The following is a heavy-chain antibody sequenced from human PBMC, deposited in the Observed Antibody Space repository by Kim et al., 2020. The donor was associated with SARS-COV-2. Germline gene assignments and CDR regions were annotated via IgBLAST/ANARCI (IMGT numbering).Heavy chain of an antibody. J-gene: IGHJ6*02. CDR3: ASWVRAQCGVYYYYGMDV. D-gene: IGHD2-8*01. V-gene: IGHV3-74*01. Sequence: GRLTISRDNAKNTLYRQMNSLSAEDTAVYYCASWVRAQCGVYYYYGMDVWGQGTTVTVSS.